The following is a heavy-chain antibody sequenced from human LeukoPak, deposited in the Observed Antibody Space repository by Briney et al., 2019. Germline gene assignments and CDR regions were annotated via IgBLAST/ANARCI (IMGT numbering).Heavy chain of an antibody. Sequence: GGSLRLSCAASGFTFSSYAMGWVRQAPGKGLEWVSAISGSGGSTYYADSVKGRFTISRDNSKNTLYLQMNSLRAEDTAVYYCAKVSTGTTSGDYWGQGTLVTVSS. V-gene: IGHV3-23*01. J-gene: IGHJ4*02. CDR2: ISGSGGST. CDR3: AKVSTGTTSGDY. D-gene: IGHD1-1*01. CDR1: GFTFSSYA.